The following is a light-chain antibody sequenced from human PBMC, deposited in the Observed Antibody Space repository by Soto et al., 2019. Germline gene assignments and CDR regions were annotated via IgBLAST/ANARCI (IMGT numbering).Light chain of an antibody. Sequence: EIVLTQSPGTLSLSPGERATLSCRASQSVRSSYLAWYQQKPGQAPRLLIYGASNRATGIPDRFSGSGSGTDFTLTISSLQSEDFAVYYCQQYNNWPPWTFGRGTKVDIK. J-gene: IGKJ1*01. V-gene: IGKV3-20*01. CDR3: QQYNNWPPWT. CDR1: QSVRSSY. CDR2: GAS.